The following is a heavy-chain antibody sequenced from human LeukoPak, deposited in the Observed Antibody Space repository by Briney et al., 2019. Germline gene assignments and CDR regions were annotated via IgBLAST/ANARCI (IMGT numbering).Heavy chain of an antibody. CDR2: NRSNWGSI. CDR3: ARQGVPAAYYSYMDV. Sequence: PGGSLTLSCAASGFTLSSCAMHWVRHAPGKRRECVSANRSNWGSIYYANSVKGRFTTSSDNSKNTLYLQMGSLRAEEMAVYYCARQGVPAAYYSYMDVWGKGTTVTVSS. CDR1: GFTLSSCA. D-gene: IGHD3-16*01. J-gene: IGHJ6*03. V-gene: IGHV3-64*01.